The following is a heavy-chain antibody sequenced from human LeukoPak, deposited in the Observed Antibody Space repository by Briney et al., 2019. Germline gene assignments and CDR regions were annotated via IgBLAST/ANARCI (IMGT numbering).Heavy chain of an antibody. V-gene: IGHV3-9*01. CDR2: INWNSGSI. D-gene: IGHD6-19*01. CDR3: ARVIQQWLVFDY. Sequence: GRSLRLSCAASGFTFDDYAMHWVRQAPGKGLEWVSGINWNSGSIGYADSVKGRFTISRDNAKDSLYLQMNSLRAEDTAVYYCARVIQQWLVFDYWGQGTLVTVSS. CDR1: GFTFDDYA. J-gene: IGHJ4*02.